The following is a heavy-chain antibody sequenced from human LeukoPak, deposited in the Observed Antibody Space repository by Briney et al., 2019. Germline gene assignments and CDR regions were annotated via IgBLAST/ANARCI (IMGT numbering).Heavy chain of an antibody. J-gene: IGHJ4*02. V-gene: IGHV4-59*08. D-gene: IGHD6-6*01. CDR2: IYYSGST. CDR3: ARRRSSSSGDFDY. Sequence: SETLSLTCTVSGGSISSYYWSWIRQPPEKGLEWIGYIYYSGSTNYNPSLKSRVTISVDTSKNQFFLKLSSVTAADTAVYYCARRRSSSSGDFDYWGQGTLVTVSS. CDR1: GGSISSYY.